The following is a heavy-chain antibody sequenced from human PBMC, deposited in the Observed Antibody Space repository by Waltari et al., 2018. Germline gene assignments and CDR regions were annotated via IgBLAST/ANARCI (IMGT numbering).Heavy chain of an antibody. D-gene: IGHD3-3*01. CDR1: GFTFTNHG. CDR2: IWYDGRNK. V-gene: IGHV3-33*01. CDR3: ARGDGGSGLGASDI. J-gene: IGHJ3*02. Sequence: QVQLVESGGGVVQSGRSLRLSCVGSGFTFTNHGMNWVRQAPGKGLGWVDVIWYDGRNKNYVDSVKGRFTISRDNSKNTLYLEMNSLRAEDTAVYFCARGDGGSGLGASDIWGQGTMVTVSS.